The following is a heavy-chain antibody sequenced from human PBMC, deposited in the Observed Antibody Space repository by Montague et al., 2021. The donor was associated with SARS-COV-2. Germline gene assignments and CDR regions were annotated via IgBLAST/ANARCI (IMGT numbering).Heavy chain of an antibody. J-gene: IGHJ3*02. CDR1: GGSISSYY. CDR2: IYHSGRA. CDR3: ARPVAGTLHAFDI. D-gene: IGHD6-19*01. V-gene: IGHV4-59*08. Sequence: SETLSLTCTVSGGSISSYYWSWIRQPPGKGLEWIGYIYHSGRANNNPSLKSRVTISVDTSKNHFSLQLDSVTAADTAVYYCARPVAGTLHAFDIWGQGTLVTVFS.